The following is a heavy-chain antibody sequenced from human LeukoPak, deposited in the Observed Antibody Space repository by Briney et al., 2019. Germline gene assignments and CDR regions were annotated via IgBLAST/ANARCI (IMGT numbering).Heavy chain of an antibody. CDR2: INPSGATT. CDR3: ARDLRYFDWLPHYYGMDV. CDR1: GYTFTSYY. D-gene: IGHD3-9*01. Sequence: ASVKVSLKSSGYTFTSYYMDWLRQAPGQGLEWVGIINPSGATTTYAQKCQGGVTQTRDTSTSTVYMELGSLRPEHTAMYHCARDLRYFDWLPHYYGMDVWGQGTTVTVS. J-gene: IGHJ6*02. V-gene: IGHV1-46*01.